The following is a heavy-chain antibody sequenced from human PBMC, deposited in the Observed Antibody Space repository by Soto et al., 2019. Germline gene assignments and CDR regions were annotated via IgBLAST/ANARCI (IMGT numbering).Heavy chain of an antibody. CDR2: ISGSGGST. D-gene: IGHD3-9*01. Sequence: EVQLLESGGGLVQPGGSLRLSCAASGFTFSSYAMSWVRQAPGKGLEWVSAISGSGGSTYYADSVKGRFTISRDNSKNTLYLQMNSLRAEDTAVYYCAIARYFGHGMDVWGQGTTVTVSS. J-gene: IGHJ6*02. CDR1: GFTFSSYA. CDR3: AIARYFGHGMDV. V-gene: IGHV3-23*01.